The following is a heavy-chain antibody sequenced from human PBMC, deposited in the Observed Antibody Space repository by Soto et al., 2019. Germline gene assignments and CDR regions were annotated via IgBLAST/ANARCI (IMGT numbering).Heavy chain of an antibody. CDR1: GYTFTGYY. Sequence: ASVKVSCKASGYTFTGYYMNWVRQAPGQGLEWMGWINPNSGGTNYAQKFQGWVTMTRDTSISTAYMELSRLKSDDTAVYYCARARTGDYFDYWGQGTQVTVSS. J-gene: IGHJ4*02. V-gene: IGHV1-2*04. CDR2: INPNSGGT. CDR3: ARARTGDYFDY. D-gene: IGHD7-27*01.